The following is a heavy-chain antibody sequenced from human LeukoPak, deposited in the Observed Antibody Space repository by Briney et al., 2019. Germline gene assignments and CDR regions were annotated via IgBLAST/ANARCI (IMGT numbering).Heavy chain of an antibody. CDR1: GGSIYSDSYY. D-gene: IGHD6-19*01. J-gene: IGHJ5*02. Sequence: SESLSLTCTVSGGSIYSDSYYWGWIRQPPGKGLEWIGSIYYIGSTYYNPSLESRVTISVDTSKNQFSLNLSSVTAADTAVYYCARIGTAWYKWFDPWGQGTLVTVTS. CDR2: IYYIGST. CDR3: ARIGTAWYKWFDP. V-gene: IGHV4-39*01.